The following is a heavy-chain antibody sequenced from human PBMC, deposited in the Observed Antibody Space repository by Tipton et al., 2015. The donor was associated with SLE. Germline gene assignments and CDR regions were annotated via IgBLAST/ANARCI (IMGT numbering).Heavy chain of an antibody. CDR2: IYRSGST. D-gene: IGHD4-11*01. CDR3: ARRSDDYSNWFDP. V-gene: IGHV4-38-2*02. Sequence: TLSLTCTVSGFSISSGYYWGWMRQSPGKGLEWIGSIYRSGSTYYTPSLRSRVTISLDTSMNQFSLDLSSVTAADTAVYYCARRSDDYSNWFDPWGQGTQVTVSS. J-gene: IGHJ5*02. CDR1: GFSISSGYY.